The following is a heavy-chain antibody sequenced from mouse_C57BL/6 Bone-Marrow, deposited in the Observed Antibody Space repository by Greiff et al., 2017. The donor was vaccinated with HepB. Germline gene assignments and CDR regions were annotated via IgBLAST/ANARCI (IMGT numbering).Heavy chain of an antibody. D-gene: IGHD2-4*01. CDR1: GYTFTSYW. V-gene: IGHV1-50*01. CDR2: IDPSDSYT. Sequence: VQLQQSGAELVKPGASVKLSCKASGYTFTSYWMQWVKQRPGQGLEWIGEIDPSDSYTNSNQKFKGKATLTVDTSSSTAYMQLSSLTSEDSAVYYCARGDYHYLFAYWGQGTLVTVSA. CDR3: ARGDYHYLFAY. J-gene: IGHJ3*01.